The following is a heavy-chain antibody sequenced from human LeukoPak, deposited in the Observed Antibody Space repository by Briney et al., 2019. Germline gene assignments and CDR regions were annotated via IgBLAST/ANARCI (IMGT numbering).Heavy chain of an antibody. CDR1: GYTFTTYA. Sequence: ASVKVSCKASGYTFTTYAMNWVRQAPGQGLEWMGWINTYTGNPTYAQDFTGRFVFSLDTSVSTAYLQIYSLKAEDTAVYYCARLVAAGGSGSFDPWGQGTLVNVSS. CDR3: ARLVAAGGSGSFDP. CDR2: INTYTGNP. D-gene: IGHD6-13*01. V-gene: IGHV7-4-1*01. J-gene: IGHJ5*02.